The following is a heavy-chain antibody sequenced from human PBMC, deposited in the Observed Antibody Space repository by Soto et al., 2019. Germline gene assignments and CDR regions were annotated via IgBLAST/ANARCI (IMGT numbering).Heavy chain of an antibody. V-gene: IGHV3-15*07. CDR2: IKTRTDGETT. D-gene: IGHD2-2*01. CDR3: STQSEFCHCCRTNFSLNDGMDV. Sequence: EVQLVESGGGLIKPGGSLRLSCAASGFTFSHAWMNWVRQAPGKGLEWVGLIKTRTDGETTHYAAPVTGRFTISRDDSKNTLYLQMDRLKTEDTGVYFCSTQSEFCHCCRTNFSLNDGMDVWGQGTTVTVSS. J-gene: IGHJ6*02. CDR1: GFTFSHAW.